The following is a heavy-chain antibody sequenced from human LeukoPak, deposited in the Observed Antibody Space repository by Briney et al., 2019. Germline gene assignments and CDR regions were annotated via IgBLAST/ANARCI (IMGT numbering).Heavy chain of an antibody. CDR2: IYPGDSDT. CDR1: GYSFTSYW. V-gene: IGHV5-51*01. J-gene: IGHJ5*02. Sequence: GESLKISCKGSGYSFTSYWIGWVRQMPGKGLEWMGIIYPGDSDTRYSPSFQGQVTISADKSISTAYLQWSSLKASDTATYYCARGIAAAGTWFDPWGQGALVTVSS. D-gene: IGHD6-13*01. CDR3: ARGIAAAGTWFDP.